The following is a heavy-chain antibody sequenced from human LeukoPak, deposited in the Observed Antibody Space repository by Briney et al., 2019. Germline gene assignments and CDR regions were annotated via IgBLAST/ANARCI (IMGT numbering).Heavy chain of an antibody. Sequence: SETLSLTCTVSGYSISSGYYWGWIRQPPGKGLEWIGSIYHSGSTNYNPSLKSRVTISVDKSKNQFSLKLSSVTAADTAVYYCAKDLRAVAGTGPRAFDIWGQGTMVTVSS. CDR2: IYHSGST. V-gene: IGHV4-38-2*02. CDR3: AKDLRAVAGTGPRAFDI. CDR1: GYSISSGYY. J-gene: IGHJ3*02. D-gene: IGHD6-19*01.